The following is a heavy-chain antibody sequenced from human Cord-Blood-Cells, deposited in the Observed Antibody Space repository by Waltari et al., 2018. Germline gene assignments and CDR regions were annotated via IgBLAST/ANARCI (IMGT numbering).Heavy chain of an antibody. J-gene: IGHJ4*02. CDR1: GFTFSSYG. CDR2: ISFDGSNK. D-gene: IGHD6-13*01. V-gene: IGHV3-30*18. CDR3: AKSRIAAAVLDY. Sequence: QVQLVESGGGVVQPGRSLRLSCAASGFTFSSYGMHWVRQAPGKGLGCVAFISFDGSNKYNADSVKGRFTISRDNSKNTLYLQMNSLRAEDTAVYYCAKSRIAAAVLDYWGQGTLVTVSS.